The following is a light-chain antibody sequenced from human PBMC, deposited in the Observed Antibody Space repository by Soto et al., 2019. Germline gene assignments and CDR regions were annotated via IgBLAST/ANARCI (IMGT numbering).Light chain of an antibody. CDR3: QQRSNWHPSIT. CDR1: QSVSSY. V-gene: IGKV3-11*01. J-gene: IGKJ5*01. CDR2: DAS. Sequence: EIVLTQSPATLSLSPGERATLSCRASQSVSSYLAWYQQKPGQAPRLLIYDASNRATGIPARFSGSGSGTHFTLTIISLEPEDFAVYYCQQRSNWHPSITFGQGTRLEIK.